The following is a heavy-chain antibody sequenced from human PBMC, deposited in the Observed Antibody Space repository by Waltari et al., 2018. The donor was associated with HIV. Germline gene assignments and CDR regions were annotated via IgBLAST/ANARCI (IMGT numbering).Heavy chain of an antibody. Sequence: QVTLRESGPALVKPTETLTLTCRFSGFSLAATGMCVGWVRQPPGKALEWLALIDWDDDKYYSISLRTRLTISKDTSNNQVVLTMTNMHPVDTATYYCAQIRESNAWFDNWGQGTLVTVSS. CDR2: IDWDDDK. CDR3: AQIRESNAWFDN. D-gene: IGHD2-2*01. J-gene: IGHJ4*02. V-gene: IGHV2-70*20. CDR1: GFSLAATGMC.